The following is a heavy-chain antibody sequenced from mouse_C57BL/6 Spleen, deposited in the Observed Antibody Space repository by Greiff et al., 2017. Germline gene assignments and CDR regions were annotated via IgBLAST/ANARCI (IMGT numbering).Heavy chain of an antibody. Sequence: QVQLQQPGAELVKPGASVKLSCKASGYTFTSYWITWVKQRPGQGLEWIGDIYPGSGSTNYNEKFKGKATLTVDTSSSTAYMQLSSLTSEDSAVYYCARLLTWRGYYFDYWGQGTTLTVSS. CDR1: GYTFTSYW. CDR2: IYPGSGST. CDR3: ARLLTWRGYYFDY. V-gene: IGHV1-55*01. D-gene: IGHD4-1*01. J-gene: IGHJ2*01.